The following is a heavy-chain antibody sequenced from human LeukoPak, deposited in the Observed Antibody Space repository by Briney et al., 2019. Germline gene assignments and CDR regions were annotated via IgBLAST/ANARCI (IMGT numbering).Heavy chain of an antibody. CDR1: GDTFTSYD. J-gene: IGHJ5*02. V-gene: IGHV1-8*01. D-gene: IGHD2-2*01. CDR3: ASQLLGGRDWFDP. CDR2: MNPNSGNT. Sequence: ASVKVSCKASGDTFTSYDINWVRQATGQGLEWMGWMNPNSGNTGYAQKFQGRVTMTRNTSISTAYMELSSLRSEDTAVYYCASQLLGGRDWFDPWGQGTLVTVSS.